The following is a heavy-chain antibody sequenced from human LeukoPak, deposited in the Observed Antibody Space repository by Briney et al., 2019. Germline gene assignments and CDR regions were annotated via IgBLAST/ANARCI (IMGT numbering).Heavy chain of an antibody. V-gene: IGHV1-46*01. CDR2: INPSGGST. Sequence: ASVKVSCKASGYTFTSYYMHWVRQAPGQGLEWMGIINPSGGSTSYAQKFQGRVTMTRDTSTSTVYMELSSLRSEDTAVYYCAVAPGIAVAAYYYGMDVWGQGTTVTVSS. CDR3: AVAPGIAVAAYYYGMDV. D-gene: IGHD6-19*01. CDR1: GYTFTSYY. J-gene: IGHJ6*02.